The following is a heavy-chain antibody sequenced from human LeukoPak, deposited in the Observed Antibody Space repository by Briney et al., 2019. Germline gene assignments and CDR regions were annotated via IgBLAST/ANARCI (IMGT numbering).Heavy chain of an antibody. J-gene: IGHJ4*02. CDR3: ARAHQLWFGELGYFDY. Sequence: PGGSLRLSCAASGFTFNKYWMTWVRQAPGKGLEWVATIKTDGSQKYYVDSVKGRFSISRDNAKNSLYLQMNSLRAEDTAVYYCARAHQLWFGELGYFDYWGQGTLVTVSS. V-gene: IGHV3-7*01. CDR1: GFTFNKYW. CDR2: IKTDGSQK. D-gene: IGHD3-10*01.